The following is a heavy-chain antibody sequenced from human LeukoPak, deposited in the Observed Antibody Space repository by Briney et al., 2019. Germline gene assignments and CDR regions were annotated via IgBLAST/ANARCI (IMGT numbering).Heavy chain of an antibody. CDR2: IRYDGSNK. CDR1: GFTLSSYA. J-gene: IGHJ4*02. D-gene: IGHD3-9*01. V-gene: IGHV3-30*02. CDR3: AKGERITIFY. Sequence: PGGSLRLSCAASGFTLSSYAMSWVRQGPGKGLEWVAFIRYDGSNKYYADSVKGRFTISRDNSKNTLYLQMNSLRAEDTAVYYCAKGERITIFYWGQGTLVTVSS.